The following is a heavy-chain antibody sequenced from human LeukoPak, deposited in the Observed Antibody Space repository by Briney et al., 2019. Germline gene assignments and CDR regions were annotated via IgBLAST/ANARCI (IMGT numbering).Heavy chain of an antibody. V-gene: IGHV4-59*01. Sequence: SETLSLTCTVSGVSISIFYWTWIRQPPGKGLEWIGYSSNIEGTYCNPSLKSRVTISLDTSKNQFSLRLNSVTAADTAVYYCARVKGSNWLDPWGQGTLVTVSS. CDR1: GVSISIFY. J-gene: IGHJ5*02. CDR2: SSNIEGT. D-gene: IGHD6-6*01. CDR3: ARVKGSNWLDP.